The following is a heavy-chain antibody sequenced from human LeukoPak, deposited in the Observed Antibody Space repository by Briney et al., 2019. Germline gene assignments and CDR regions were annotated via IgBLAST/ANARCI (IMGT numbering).Heavy chain of an antibody. D-gene: IGHD2-21*02. CDR1: GFTVSSSY. V-gene: IGHV3-53*01. CDR3: AVVVAAIPPYGMDV. Sequence: GGSLRLSCAASGFTVSSSYMSWVRQAPGKGLEWVSVIYSGGTTYHADSVKGRFTISRDNSKNTLYPQMNSLRAEDTAVYYCAVVVAAIPPYGMDVWGQGTTVTVSS. J-gene: IGHJ6*02. CDR2: IYSGGTT.